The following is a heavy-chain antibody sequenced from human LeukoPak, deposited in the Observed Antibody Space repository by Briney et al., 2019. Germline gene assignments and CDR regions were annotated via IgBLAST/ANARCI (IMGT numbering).Heavy chain of an antibody. V-gene: IGHV3-9*03. CDR1: GFTFDDYA. J-gene: IGHJ3*02. CDR3: AKGMALRSGYYWGDAVYI. CDR2: ISWNRTNI. Sequence: GRSLRLSCAASGFTFDDYAMHWVRQAPGKGLEGVSGISWNRTNIGYAASVKGRFTMSRANAKNSLYLQMNSLRAEDMALYYCAKGMALRSGYYWGDAVYIWGQGTMVTVSS. D-gene: IGHD3-3*01.